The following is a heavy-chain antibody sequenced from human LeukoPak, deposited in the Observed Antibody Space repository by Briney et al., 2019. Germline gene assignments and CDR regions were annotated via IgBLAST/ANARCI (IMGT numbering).Heavy chain of an antibody. D-gene: IGHD2-8*02. CDR3: AGHHPRNTVDF. Sequence: SETLSLTCAVSGGSISSYYWSWIRQPPGKGLEWIAYISDIGSINYNPSLKSRVTISLDTSKNQFSLKLSPVTAADTAVYYCAGHHPRNTVDFWGQGTLVTVSS. CDR2: ISDIGSI. J-gene: IGHJ4*02. CDR1: GGSISSYY. V-gene: IGHV4-59*08.